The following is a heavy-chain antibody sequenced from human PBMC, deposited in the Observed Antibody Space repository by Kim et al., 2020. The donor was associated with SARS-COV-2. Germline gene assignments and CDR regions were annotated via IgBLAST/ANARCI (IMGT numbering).Heavy chain of an antibody. V-gene: IGHV3-15*01. Sequence: GGSLRLSCAASGFTFSNAWMSWVRQAPGKGLEWVGRIKSKTDGGTTDYAAPVKGRFTISRDDSKNTLYLQMNSLKTEDTAVYYCTIPVFWGPYYYYYGMDVCGQGTTVTVSS. CDR2: IKSKTDGGTT. D-gene: IGHD3-16*01. CDR3: TIPVFWGPYYYYYGMDV. J-gene: IGHJ6*02. CDR1: GFTFSNAW.